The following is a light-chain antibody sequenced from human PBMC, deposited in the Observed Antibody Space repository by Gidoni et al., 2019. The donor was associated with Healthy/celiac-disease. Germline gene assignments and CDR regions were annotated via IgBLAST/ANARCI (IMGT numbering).Light chain of an antibody. V-gene: IGLV7-46*01. CDR2: ATG. J-gene: IGLJ2*01. CDR1: TAAVASGHY. Sequence: QAVVTQEPSLTVTPVATVTHTWGSSTAAVASGHYPSWFQQKPGQAPRTLISATGNQPAWTPARFSGSLRGGIAALTLSGAQPEGEAEYYCLLSYSGAGVFGGGTKLTVL. CDR3: LLSYSGAGV.